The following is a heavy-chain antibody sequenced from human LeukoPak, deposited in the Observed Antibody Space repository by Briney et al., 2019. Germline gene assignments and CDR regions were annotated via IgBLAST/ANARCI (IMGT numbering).Heavy chain of an antibody. D-gene: IGHD6-13*01. CDR3: ASRGEGSSWTFDY. J-gene: IGHJ4*02. Sequence: ASVKVSCKASGYTFTGYYMHWVRQAPGQGLEWMGWINPNSGGTNYAQKFQGRVTMTRDTSISTAYMELSSLRSDDTAAYYCASRGEGSSWTFDYWGQGTLVTVSS. V-gene: IGHV1-2*02. CDR2: INPNSGGT. CDR1: GYTFTGYY.